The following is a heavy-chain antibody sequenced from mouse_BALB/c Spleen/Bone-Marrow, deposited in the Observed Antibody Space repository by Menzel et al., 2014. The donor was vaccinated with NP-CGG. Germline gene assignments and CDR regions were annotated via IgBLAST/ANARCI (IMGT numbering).Heavy chain of an antibody. CDR3: ARGGWDWYFDV. V-gene: IGHV1-31*01. Sequence: VQLKESGPGLVKPGASVKISCKASGYSFTGYYMHWVKQSHVKSLEWIGRINPYNGATSYNQNFKDKASLTVDKSSSTAYMELHSLTSEDSAVYYCARGGWDWYFDVWGAGTTVTVSS. CDR2: INPYNGAT. J-gene: IGHJ1*01. CDR1: GYSFTGYY.